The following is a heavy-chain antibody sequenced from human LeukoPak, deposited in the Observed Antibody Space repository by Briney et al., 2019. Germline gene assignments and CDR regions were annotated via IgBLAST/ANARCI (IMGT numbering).Heavy chain of an antibody. V-gene: IGHV4-4*07. CDR1: GGSLSSHY. CDR3: ARGGGDSLVITPFDY. J-gene: IGHJ4*02. CDR2: IYNSGIT. Sequence: SETLSLTCTVSGGSLSSHYWSWIRQPAGKGLEWIGRIYNSGITNYKPSLKRRATMSVDTSKNQFSLKLSSVTAADTAIYYCARGGGDSLVITPFDYWGQGTLVTVSS. D-gene: IGHD3-22*01.